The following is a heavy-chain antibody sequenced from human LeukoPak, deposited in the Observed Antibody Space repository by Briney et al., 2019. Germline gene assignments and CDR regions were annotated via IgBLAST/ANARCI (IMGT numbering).Heavy chain of an antibody. Sequence: GRSLRLSCAASGFTFSTYAMSWVRQAPGKGLEWVSVVSGTGGRTYYADSVKGRFTISRDNSKNTLYLQMNSLRAEDTALYYCVKASSSSPQYNWFDAWGQGTLVTVSS. J-gene: IGHJ5*02. CDR2: VSGTGGRT. CDR3: VKASSSSPQYNWFDA. CDR1: GFTFSTYA. V-gene: IGHV3-23*01. D-gene: IGHD6-6*01.